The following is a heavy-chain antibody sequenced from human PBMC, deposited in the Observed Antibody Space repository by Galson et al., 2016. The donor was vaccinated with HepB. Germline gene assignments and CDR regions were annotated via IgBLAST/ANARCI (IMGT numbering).Heavy chain of an antibody. CDR2: ISYDGSNK. Sequence: SLRLSCAASGFTFRSYGMHWVRQAPGKGLEWVAVISYDGSNKYYADSVKGRFTISRDNSKNTLYLQMNSLRAEDTAVYYCATPYYDFWSGYNPFDYWGQGTLVTVSS. J-gene: IGHJ4*02. CDR1: GFTFRSYG. D-gene: IGHD3-3*01. CDR3: ATPYYDFWSGYNPFDY. V-gene: IGHV3-30*03.